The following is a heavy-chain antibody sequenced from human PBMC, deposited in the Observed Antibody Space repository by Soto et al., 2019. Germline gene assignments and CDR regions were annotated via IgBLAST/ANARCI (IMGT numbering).Heavy chain of an antibody. D-gene: IGHD3-16*01. J-gene: IGHJ5*02. CDR2: ISYDGSNK. Sequence: QVQLVESGGGVVQPGRSLRLSCAASGFTFSSYGMHWVRQAPGKGLEWVAVISYDGSNKYYADSVKGRFTISRDNSKNPLYLQMNRLSAEDTAVYYCAHSLIWMFTSPPFDPWGQGTLVTVSS. V-gene: IGHV3-30*03. CDR1: GFTFSSYG. CDR3: AHSLIWMFTSPPFDP.